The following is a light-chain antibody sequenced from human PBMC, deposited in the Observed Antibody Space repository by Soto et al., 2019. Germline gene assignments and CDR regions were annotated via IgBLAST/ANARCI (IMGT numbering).Light chain of an antibody. V-gene: IGKV3-15*01. CDR3: QQYNNWPPVIT. CDR1: QSVSSN. J-gene: IGKJ5*01. Sequence: ELVLTQSPATLSVSPGERAYLSCRASQSVSSNLAWYQQKPGQAPRLLIYGASTRATGIPARFSGSGSGTEFTLTISSLQSEDFAVYYCQQYNNWPPVITFGQGTRLEI. CDR2: GAS.